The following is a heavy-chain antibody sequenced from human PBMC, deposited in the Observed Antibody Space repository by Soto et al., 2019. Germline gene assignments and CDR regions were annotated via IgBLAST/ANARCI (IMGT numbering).Heavy chain of an antibody. CDR1: GFTFDDYA. V-gene: IGHV3-9*01. CDR3: AKEGIIRFNYYYYYMDV. D-gene: IGHD3-10*01. Sequence: EVQLVESGGGLVQPGRSLRLSCAASGFTFDDYAMHWVRQAPGKGLEWVSGISWNSGSIGYADSVKGRFTISRDNDKNSLYLQMSSLRAEDTALYYCAKEGIIRFNYYYYYMDVWGKGTTVTVSS. CDR2: ISWNSGSI. J-gene: IGHJ6*03.